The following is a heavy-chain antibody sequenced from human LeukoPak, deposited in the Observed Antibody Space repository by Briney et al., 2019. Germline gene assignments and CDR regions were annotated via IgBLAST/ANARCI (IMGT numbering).Heavy chain of an antibody. CDR2: IYHSGST. J-gene: IGHJ3*02. CDR3: ARLLPGSSSSVPVDAFDI. D-gene: IGHD6-6*01. CDR1: GYSISSGYY. Sequence: NPSETLSLTGTVSGYSISSGYYWGWIRRPPGKGLEWIGTIYHSGSTDYNPSLKGRVTISADTSKNQFSLKLSSVTAADTAVYYCARLLPGSSSSVPVDAFDIWGQGTMVTVSS. V-gene: IGHV4-38-2*02.